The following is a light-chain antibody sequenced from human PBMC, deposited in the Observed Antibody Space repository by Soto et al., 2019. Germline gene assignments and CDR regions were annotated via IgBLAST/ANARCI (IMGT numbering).Light chain of an antibody. J-gene: IGKJ1*01. V-gene: IGKV1-6*01. CDR3: LQDYNYPRT. CDR2: AAS. CDR1: QGIRND. Sequence: IQMTQSPSSLSASVGDRVTITCRASQGIRNDLNWYQQKPGKAPKLLIYAASSLQSGVPSKFSGSGSGTDFTLTISSLQPEDFATYYCLQDYNYPRTFGQGTKVEIK.